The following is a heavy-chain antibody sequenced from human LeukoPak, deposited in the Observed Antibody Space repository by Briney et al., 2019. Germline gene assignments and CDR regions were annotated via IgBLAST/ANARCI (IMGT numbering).Heavy chain of an antibody. CDR2: IYHSGST. Sequence: SETLSLTCTVSGYSISSGYYWGWIRQPPGKGLEWIGSIYHSGSTYYNPSLKSRVTISVDTSKNQFSLKLSSVTAADTAVYYCARQKLEADHVWGSYRYMFSGFDYWGQGTLVTVSS. CDR1: GYSISSGYY. V-gene: IGHV4-38-2*02. CDR3: ARQKLEADHVWGSYRYMFSGFDY. J-gene: IGHJ4*02. D-gene: IGHD3-16*02.